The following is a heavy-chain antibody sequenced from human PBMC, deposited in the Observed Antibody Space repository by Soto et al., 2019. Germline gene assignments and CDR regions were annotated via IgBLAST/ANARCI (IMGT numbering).Heavy chain of an antibody. CDR3: ARLSGIYGVHTPYFDF. J-gene: IGHJ4*02. CDR1: GGSISIGGCY. CDR2: MYSGGST. Sequence: TLSLTCTVSGGSISIGGCYWSWIRQHPGKGLEWIGTMYSGGSTLYSPSFRGRVTLSIDTSKNQFSLKMSSVTATDTAVYFCARLSGIYGVHTPYFDFWGPGILVTVSS. D-gene: IGHD2-15*01. V-gene: IGHV4-31*03.